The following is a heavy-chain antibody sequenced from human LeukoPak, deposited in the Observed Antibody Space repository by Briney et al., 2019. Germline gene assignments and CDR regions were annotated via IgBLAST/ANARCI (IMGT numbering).Heavy chain of an antibody. D-gene: IGHD1-26*01. Sequence: PSETLSLTCTVSGGSISSYYWSWIRQPPGKALEWIGYISYSGNTDYNPSLKSRVTISVDTSKNQFSLKLSSVTAADTAVYYCARQSSRGSFYFLDYWAQGTLVTVSS. CDR3: ARQSSRGSFYFLDY. CDR1: GGSISSYY. V-gene: IGHV4-59*08. J-gene: IGHJ4*02. CDR2: ISYSGNT.